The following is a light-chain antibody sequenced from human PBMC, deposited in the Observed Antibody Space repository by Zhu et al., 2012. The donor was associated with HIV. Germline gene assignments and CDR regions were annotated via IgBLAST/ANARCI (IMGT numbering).Light chain of an antibody. CDR2: DAS. V-gene: IGKV3-11*01. CDR1: RSVSNF. J-gene: IGKJ4*01. CDR3: QQRVNWPLT. Sequence: EVVLTQSPATLSLSPGERATVSCRASRSVSNFLAWYQQKPGQAPRLLIYDASKRAAGIPPRFSGSGSGTDFTLTISSLEPEDFALYYCQQRVNWPLTFGGGTKVEIK.